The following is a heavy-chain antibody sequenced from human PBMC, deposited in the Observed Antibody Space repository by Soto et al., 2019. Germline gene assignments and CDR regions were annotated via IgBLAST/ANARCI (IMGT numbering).Heavy chain of an antibody. Sequence: GSCKASGGTFSSYAISWVRQAPGQGLGWMGGIIPIFGTANYAQKFQGRVTITSDKSTSTAYRELSSLRSTGIAVSYFAREGVGLLGFGESNYYYYGMDVWGQGIPATVSS. V-gene: IGHV1-69*06. CDR2: IIPIFGTA. J-gene: IGHJ6*02. CDR1: GGTFSSYA. CDR3: AREGVGLLGFGESNYYYYGMDV. D-gene: IGHD3-10*01.